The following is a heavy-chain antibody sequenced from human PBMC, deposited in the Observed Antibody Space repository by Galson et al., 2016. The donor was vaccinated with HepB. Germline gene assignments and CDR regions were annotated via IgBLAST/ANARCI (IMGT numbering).Heavy chain of an antibody. CDR3: ARVRGSGWLFDY. CDR1: GYTFTSRG. CDR2: ISAYDGHT. J-gene: IGHJ4*02. D-gene: IGHD6-19*01. Sequence: SVKVSCKASGYTFTSRGISWVRQAPGQGLERMGWISAYDGHTNYGQKLQDRLTMTTDTSTSTASMELRSLRSDDTAVYYCARVRGSGWLFDYWGQGTLVTVSS. V-gene: IGHV1-18*01.